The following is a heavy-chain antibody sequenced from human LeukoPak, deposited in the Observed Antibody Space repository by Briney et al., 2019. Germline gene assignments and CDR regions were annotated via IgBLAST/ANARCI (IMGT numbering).Heavy chain of an antibody. CDR3: ARDGGSYPVPYFDI. J-gene: IGHJ3*02. CDR2: INWNGGST. Sequence: PGGSLRLSCAASGFTFDDYGMSWVRQAPGRGLEWVSGINWNGGSTGYADSVKGRFTISRDNAKNSLYLQMNSLRAEDTALYYCARDGGSYPVPYFDIWGQGTMVTVSS. CDR1: GFTFDDYG. V-gene: IGHV3-20*04. D-gene: IGHD1-26*01.